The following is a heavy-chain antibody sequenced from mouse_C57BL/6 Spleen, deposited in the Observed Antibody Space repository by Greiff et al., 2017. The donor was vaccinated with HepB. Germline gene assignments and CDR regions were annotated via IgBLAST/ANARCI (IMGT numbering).Heavy chain of an antibody. Sequence: QVQLQQPGAELVKPGASVKLSCKASGYTFTSYWMHWVKQRPGQGLEWIGMIHPNSGSTNYNEKFKSKATLTVDKSSSPAYMQLSSLTSEDSAVYYCAPITTVVAKNWYFDVWGTGTTVTVSS. J-gene: IGHJ1*03. CDR3: APITTVVAKNWYFDV. D-gene: IGHD1-1*01. CDR2: IHPNSGST. V-gene: IGHV1-64*01. CDR1: GYTFTSYW.